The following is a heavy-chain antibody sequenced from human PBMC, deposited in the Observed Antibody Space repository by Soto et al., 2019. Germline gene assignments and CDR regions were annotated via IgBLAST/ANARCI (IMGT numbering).Heavy chain of an antibody. CDR2: IYWDDDK. J-gene: IGHJ5*02. Sequence: QITLKESGPTLVKPTQTLTLTCTFSGFSLTTRGVGVGWIRQPPGKALECPALIYWDDDKRYSPYLKSRLFITKDTSKHQVVLTMTNVDPVDTATYYCAHIPNYYQYDWFDTWGQGSLVSVFS. V-gene: IGHV2-5*02. D-gene: IGHD3-16*01. CDR3: AHIPNYYQYDWFDT. CDR1: GFSLTTRGVG.